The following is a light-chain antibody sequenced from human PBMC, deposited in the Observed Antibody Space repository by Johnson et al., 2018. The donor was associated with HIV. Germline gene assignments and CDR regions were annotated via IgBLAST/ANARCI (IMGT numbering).Light chain of an antibody. CDR3: GTWDSSLSAYV. J-gene: IGLJ1*01. CDR1: NSNIGNNY. V-gene: IGLV1-51*01. Sequence: QAVLTQPPSVSAAPGQKVTISCSGSNSNIGNNYVSWYQQLPGTAPKLLIYDNNKRPSGIPDRFSGSKSGTSATLGLTGLKTGDEADYYCGTWDSSLSAYVFGTGTKVTVL. CDR2: DNN.